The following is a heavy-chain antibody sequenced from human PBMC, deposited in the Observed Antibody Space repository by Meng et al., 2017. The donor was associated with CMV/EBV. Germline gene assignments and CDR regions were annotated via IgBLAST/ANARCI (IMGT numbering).Heavy chain of an antibody. V-gene: IGHV3-20*04. J-gene: IGHJ6*02. CDR2: INWNGGST. CDR1: GFTFDDYG. D-gene: IGHD3-22*01. CDR3: ARDFSAYDSSGYYAYYGMDV. Sequence: GESLKISCAASGFTFDDYGMSWVRQAPGKGLEWVSGINWNGGSTGYADSVKGRFTISRDNAKNSLYLQMNSPRAEDTALYYCARDFSAYDSSGYYAYYGMDVWGQGTTVTVSS.